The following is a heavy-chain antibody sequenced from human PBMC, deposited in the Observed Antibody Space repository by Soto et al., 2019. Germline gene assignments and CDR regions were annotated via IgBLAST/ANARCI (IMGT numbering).Heavy chain of an antibody. CDR1: GYIFTAYS. V-gene: IGHV1-46*01. CDR2: VNPSGGST. J-gene: IGHJ1*01. D-gene: IGHD2-15*01. Sequence: ASVKVSGKASGYIFTAYSMHWVRRAPGQGLEWMGVVNPSGGSTNYAQKFQGRITLTRDTSRNTVYMDLSSLTSEDTAVYYCAREENCSDGICYSEYFRRWGQGTLVTVSS. CDR3: AREENCSDGICYSEYFRR.